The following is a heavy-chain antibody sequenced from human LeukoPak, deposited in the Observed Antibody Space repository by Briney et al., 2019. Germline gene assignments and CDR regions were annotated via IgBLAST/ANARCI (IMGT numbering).Heavy chain of an antibody. J-gene: IGHJ3*02. Sequence: PGGSLRLSCAASGFTFSSYAMNWVRQAPGKGLEWVSYISSSGSTIYYADSVKGRFTISRDNAKNSLYLQMNSLRAEDTAVYYCARKWGGGYEPYDAFDIWGQGTMVTVSS. V-gene: IGHV3-48*04. CDR1: GFTFSSYA. D-gene: IGHD5-12*01. CDR3: ARKWGGGYEPYDAFDI. CDR2: ISSSGSTI.